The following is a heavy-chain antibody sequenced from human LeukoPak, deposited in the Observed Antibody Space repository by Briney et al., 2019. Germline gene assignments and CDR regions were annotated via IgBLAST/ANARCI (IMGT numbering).Heavy chain of an antibody. D-gene: IGHD4-23*01. V-gene: IGHV3-66*02. J-gene: IGHJ4*02. CDR2: IYTSGIT. Sequence: GRSLRLSCAASGFFVSDNYMSWVSQAPGQGLEWVSLIYTSGITKYTDSVKGRFTISRDNAKNTLYLQMNTLSAEDTAVYYCVGYYVGKFDYWGQGTLVTVSS. CDR1: GFFVSDNY. CDR3: VGYYVGKFDY.